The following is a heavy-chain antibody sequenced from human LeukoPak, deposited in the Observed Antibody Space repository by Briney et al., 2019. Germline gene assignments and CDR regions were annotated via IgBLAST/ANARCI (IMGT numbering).Heavy chain of an antibody. V-gene: IGHV3-23*01. J-gene: IGHJ4*02. CDR3: ARDVEQYCSRASCPYFDH. D-gene: IGHD2-2*01. CDR1: GFTFSSYA. Sequence: GGSLRLSCAASGFTFSSYAMSWVRQAPGKGLEWVSAISGSGGSTYYADSVKGRFTISRDNSKNTLYLQMNSLRAEDTAVYYCARDVEQYCSRASCPYFDHWGQGALVTVSS. CDR2: ISGSGGST.